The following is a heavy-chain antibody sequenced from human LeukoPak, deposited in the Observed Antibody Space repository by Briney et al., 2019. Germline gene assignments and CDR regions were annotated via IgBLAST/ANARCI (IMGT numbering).Heavy chain of an antibody. J-gene: IGHJ2*01. Sequence: PSETLSLTCTVSGGSISSYYWSWIRQPPGKGLKWIGYIYYSGSTNYNPSLKSRVTISVDTSKNQFSLKLSSVTAADTAVYYCARGLIASHWYFDLWGRGTLVTVSS. D-gene: IGHD3-22*01. V-gene: IGHV4-59*12. CDR3: ARGLIASHWYFDL. CDR1: GGSISSYY. CDR2: IYYSGST.